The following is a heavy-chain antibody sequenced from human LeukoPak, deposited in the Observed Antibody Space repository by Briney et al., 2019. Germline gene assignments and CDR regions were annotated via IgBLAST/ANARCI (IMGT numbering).Heavy chain of an antibody. D-gene: IGHD5-24*01. J-gene: IGHJ6*02. V-gene: IGHV4-59*12. CDR3: ARGATRLYYYGMDV. CDR1: GGSISSYY. CDR2: IYYSGST. Sequence: SETLSLTCTVSGGSISSYYWSWIRQPPGKGLEWIGYIYYSGSTNYNPSLKSRVTISVDTSKNQFSLKLSSVTAADTAVYYCARGATRLYYYGMDVWGQGTTVTVSS.